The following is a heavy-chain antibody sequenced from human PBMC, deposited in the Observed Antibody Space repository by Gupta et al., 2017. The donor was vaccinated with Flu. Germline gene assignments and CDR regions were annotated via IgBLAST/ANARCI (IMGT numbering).Heavy chain of an antibody. J-gene: IGHJ4*02. Sequence: QVQLVQSGAEVKKPGSSVKVSCKASGGTFSSYAISWVRQAPGQGLEWMGGIIPIFGTANYAQKFQGRVTITADKSTSTAYMELSSLRSEDTAVYYCARIKLSGRVTYYDFWSGYWLRSGFDYWGQGTLVTVSS. CDR2: IIPIFGTA. V-gene: IGHV1-69*06. CDR3: ARIKLSGRVTYYDFWSGYWLRSGFDY. D-gene: IGHD3-3*01. CDR1: GGTFSSYA.